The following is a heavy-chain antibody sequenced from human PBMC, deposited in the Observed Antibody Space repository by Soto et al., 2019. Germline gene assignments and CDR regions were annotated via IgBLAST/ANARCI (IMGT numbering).Heavy chain of an antibody. V-gene: IGHV3-49*04. CDR2: IGRPTYGETA. Sequence: VQMVESGGGLVQPGRSLRLSCSFSGFNSDDYGLTWVRQAPGKGLEWVGFIGRPTYGETAEYAASVKGRFIISRDDSKHVAYLQMNSLQTEDTAIYYCSRDGDYYGLDVWGQGTTVTVSS. CDR1: GFNSDDYG. D-gene: IGHD3-3*01. CDR3: SRDGDYYGLDV. J-gene: IGHJ6*02.